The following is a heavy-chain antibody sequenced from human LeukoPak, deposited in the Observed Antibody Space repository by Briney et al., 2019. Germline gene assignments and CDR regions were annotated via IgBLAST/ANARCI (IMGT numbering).Heavy chain of an antibody. V-gene: IGHV3-23*01. CDR2: VSGSDSST. Sequence: GGSLRLSCAASGLTLSSYGMSWVRQAPGKGREWVSAVSGSDSSTYYAEAVKGRFTISRDNSKNTLFLQMNSLRAEDTAVYYCAKVVVQLWVRGAFDPWGQGTLVTVSS. CDR1: GLTLSSYG. J-gene: IGHJ5*02. D-gene: IGHD5-18*01. CDR3: AKVVVQLWVRGAFDP.